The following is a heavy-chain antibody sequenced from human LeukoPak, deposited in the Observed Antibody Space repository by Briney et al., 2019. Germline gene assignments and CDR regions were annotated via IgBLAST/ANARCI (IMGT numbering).Heavy chain of an antibody. CDR2: IIPILDLA. CDR1: GGTFSSYA. V-gene: IGHV1-69*04. Sequence: VASVKVSCKASGGTFSSYAISWVRQAPGQGLEWMGRIIPILDLAGYAQKFRDRVTITADKSTGTVYMELSSLRSEDTAMFYCARVICANSHNLCYFDDWGQGTLVTVSS. J-gene: IGHJ4*02. CDR3: ARVICANSHNLCYFDD. D-gene: IGHD2/OR15-2a*01.